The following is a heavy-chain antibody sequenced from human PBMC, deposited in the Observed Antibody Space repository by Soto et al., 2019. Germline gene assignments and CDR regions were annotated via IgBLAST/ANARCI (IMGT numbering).Heavy chain of an antibody. CDR1: GFTFSSYG. CDR3: AKGFRCSGGSCYYYYGMDV. V-gene: IGHV3-30*18. Sequence: GGSLRLSCAASGFTFSSYGMHWVRQAPGKGPEWVAVISYDGSNKYYADSVKGRFTISRDNSKNTLYLQMNSLRAEDTAVYYCAKGFRCSGGSCYYYYGMDVWGQGTTVTVSS. CDR2: ISYDGSNK. D-gene: IGHD2-15*01. J-gene: IGHJ6*02.